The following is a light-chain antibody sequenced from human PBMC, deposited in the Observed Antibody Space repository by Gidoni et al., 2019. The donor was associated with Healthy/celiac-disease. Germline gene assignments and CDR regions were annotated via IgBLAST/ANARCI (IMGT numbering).Light chain of an antibody. CDR3: AAGDDSLNGPV. Sequence: HSLLTQPPSASGPPRQRVTLSCSGSSSTIGSNTVNWYQQLPGTAPKLLIYSNNQRPSGVPDRFSGSKSGTSASLAISGLQSEDEADYYCAAGDDSLNGPVFGGGTQLTVL. CDR1: SSTIGSNT. CDR2: SNN. J-gene: IGLJ7*01. V-gene: IGLV1-44*01.